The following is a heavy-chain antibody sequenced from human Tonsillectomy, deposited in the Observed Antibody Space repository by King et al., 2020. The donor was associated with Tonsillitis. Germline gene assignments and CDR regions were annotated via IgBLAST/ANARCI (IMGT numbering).Heavy chain of an antibody. CDR2: INQSGYT. CDR1: GGSFSGYF. J-gene: IGHJ5*02. Sequence: VQLQQWGAGLLKPSEPLSLTCAVYGGSFSGYFWTWIRQPPGKGLEWIGDINQSGYTNYNPSLKSRVTISSDTSKNQFSLRLSPVTAADTAVYYCARSSGWDNWFDPWGQGSLVTVSS. CDR3: ARSSGWDNWFDP. V-gene: IGHV4-34*01. D-gene: IGHD3-22*01.